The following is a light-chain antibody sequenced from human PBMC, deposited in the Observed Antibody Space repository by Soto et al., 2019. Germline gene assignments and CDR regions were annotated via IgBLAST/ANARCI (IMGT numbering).Light chain of an antibody. Sequence: EIVMTQSPATLSLSPGERAALSCRASQSINSELAWYQQKPGQPPRLLIYGASTRATGVPARFTGSESGSKFPLTISGLQSEDFAVYYCQQGHNWPLTFGQGTRLEI. CDR3: QQGHNWPLT. V-gene: IGKV3-15*01. CDR2: GAS. J-gene: IGKJ2*01. CDR1: QSINSE.